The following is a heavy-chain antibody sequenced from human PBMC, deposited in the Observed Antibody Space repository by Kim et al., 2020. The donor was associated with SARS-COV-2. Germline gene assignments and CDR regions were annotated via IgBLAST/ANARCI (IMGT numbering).Heavy chain of an antibody. Sequence: GGSLRLSCAASGFTFSDYYMSWIRQAPGKGLEWVSYISSSGSTIYYADSVKGRFTISRDNAKNSLYLQMNSLRAEDTAVYYCARVSGSAGPFYYYYYGMDVWGQGTPVTVSS. CDR3: ARVSGSAGPFYYYYYGMDV. CDR1: GFTFSDYY. J-gene: IGHJ6*02. V-gene: IGHV3-11*01. CDR2: ISSSGSTI. D-gene: IGHD1-26*01.